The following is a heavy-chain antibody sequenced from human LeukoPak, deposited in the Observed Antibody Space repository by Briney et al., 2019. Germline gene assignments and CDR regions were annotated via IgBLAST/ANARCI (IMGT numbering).Heavy chain of an antibody. J-gene: IGHJ3*02. CDR3: ARLLSTRDAFDI. V-gene: IGHV5-51*01. CDR2: IYPGDSDT. CDR1: GYSFTSYW. Sequence: GESLKISCKGSGYSFTSYWIVWVRQMPGNGLEWMGIIYPGDSDTRYSPSLQGQVTISAHKSISTAYLQWSSLKASDTAMYYCARLLSTRDAFDIWGQGTMVTVSS.